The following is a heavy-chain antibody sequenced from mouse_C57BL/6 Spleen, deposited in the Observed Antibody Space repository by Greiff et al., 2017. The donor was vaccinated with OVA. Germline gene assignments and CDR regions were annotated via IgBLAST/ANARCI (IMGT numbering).Heavy chain of an antibody. CDR3: ARTSIGDAMDY. Sequence: QVQLQQPGAELVRPGSSVKLSCKASGYTFTSYWMDWVKQRPGQGLEWIGNIYPSDSETHYNQKFKDKATLTVDKSSSTAYMQLSSLTSEDSAVYYRARTSIGDAMDYWGQGTSVTVSS. CDR1: GYTFTSYW. V-gene: IGHV1-61*01. D-gene: IGHD3-1*01. J-gene: IGHJ4*01. CDR2: IYPSDSET.